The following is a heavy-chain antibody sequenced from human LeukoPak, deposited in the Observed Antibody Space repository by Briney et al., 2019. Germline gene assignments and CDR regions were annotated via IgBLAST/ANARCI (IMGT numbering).Heavy chain of an antibody. CDR1: GFTFSSYA. J-gene: IGHJ4*02. Sequence: PGRSLRLSRAASGFTFSSYAMHWVRQAPGKGLEWVVVISYDGSNKYYADSVKGRFTISRDNSKNTLYLQMNSLRAEDTAVYYCARAKSTKYYFDYWGQGTLVTVSS. CDR2: ISYDGSNK. CDR3: ARAKSTKYYFDY. V-gene: IGHV3-30-3*01.